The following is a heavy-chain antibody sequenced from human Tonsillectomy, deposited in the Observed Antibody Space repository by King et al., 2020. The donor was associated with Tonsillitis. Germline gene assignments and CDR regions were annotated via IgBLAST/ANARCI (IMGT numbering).Heavy chain of an antibody. Sequence: VQLQESGPRLVKPSQTLSLTCTVSGGSLDSGTFYWTWIRQHPGKGLEWIGYISHSGTTYYNPSLKTRVSISADTSQNQFSLELTSVTAADTAIYYCTRERAAAWFDPWGRGTLVSVSS. D-gene: IGHD6-25*01. J-gene: IGHJ5*02. V-gene: IGHV4-31*03. CDR2: ISHSGTT. CDR1: GGSLDSGTFY. CDR3: TRERAAAWFDP.